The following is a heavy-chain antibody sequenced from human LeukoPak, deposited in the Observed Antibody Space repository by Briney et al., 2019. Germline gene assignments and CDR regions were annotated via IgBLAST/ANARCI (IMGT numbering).Heavy chain of an antibody. CDR2: IRSKANSYAT. CDR3: ISSISGYFDY. V-gene: IGHV3-73*01. J-gene: IGHJ4*02. D-gene: IGHD6-6*01. Sequence: GGSLRLSCAASGFTFSSYGMSWVRQASGKGLEWVGRIRSKANSYATAYAASVKGMFTISRDDSKNTAYLQMNSLKTEDTAVYYCISSISGYFDYWGQGTLVTVSS. CDR1: GFTFSSYG.